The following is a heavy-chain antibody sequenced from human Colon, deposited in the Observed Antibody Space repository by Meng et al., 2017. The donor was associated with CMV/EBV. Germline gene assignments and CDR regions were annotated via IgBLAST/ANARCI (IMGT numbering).Heavy chain of an antibody. CDR2: ISGYNMKT. Sequence: FTRYGISWLRQAPGQGLEWMGWISGYNMKTNYEQKFQGRVTMTIDPSTSTGYMELRSLRYDDTAAYYCARDLECTENYCYEDKFDYWGQGTLVTVSS. V-gene: IGHV1-18*01. CDR1: FTRYG. J-gene: IGHJ4*02. D-gene: IGHD2-15*01. CDR3: ARDLECTENYCYEDKFDY.